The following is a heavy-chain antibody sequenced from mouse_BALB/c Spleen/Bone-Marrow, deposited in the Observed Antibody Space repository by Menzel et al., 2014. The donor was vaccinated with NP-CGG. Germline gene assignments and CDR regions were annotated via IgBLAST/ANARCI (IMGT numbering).Heavy chain of an antibody. V-gene: IGHV1S22*01. CDR3: TRGYYPYYYAMDY. D-gene: IGHD2-3*01. J-gene: IGHJ4*01. CDR2: IYPGSGST. CDR1: GYTFTSYW. Sequence: LKQSGSELVRPGASVKLSCKASGYTFTSYWTHWVKQRHGQGLEWIGNIYPGSGSTNYDEKFKSKGTLTVDTSSSTAYMHLSSLTSEDSAVYYCTRGYYPYYYAMDYWGQGTSVTVSS.